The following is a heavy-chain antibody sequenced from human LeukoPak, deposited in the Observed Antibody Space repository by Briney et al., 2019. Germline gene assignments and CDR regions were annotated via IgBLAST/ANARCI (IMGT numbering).Heavy chain of an antibody. V-gene: IGHV3-23*01. CDR2: LSGSGDNT. J-gene: IGHJ4*02. Sequence: GGSLRLSCAASGFTFSTYAMSWVRQAPGKGLEWVSGLSGSGDNTYYADSVKGRFTISRDNSKNTVYLQMNSLRAEDTAIYYCATKGLYCSGGSCHVYYLDYWGQGTLATVSS. D-gene: IGHD2-15*01. CDR1: GFTFSTYA. CDR3: ATKGLYCSGGSCHVYYLDY.